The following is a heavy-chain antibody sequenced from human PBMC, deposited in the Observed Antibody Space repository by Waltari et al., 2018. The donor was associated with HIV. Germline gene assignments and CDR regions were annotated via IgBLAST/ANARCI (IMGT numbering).Heavy chain of an antibody. D-gene: IGHD3-9*01. CDR2: IYHSGTT. V-gene: IGHV4-38-2*01. CDR1: GYSISTGYY. CDR3: ARGNLVDCTFDI. Sequence: QVQLQESGPGLVKPSENLSLTCAVSGYSISTGYYWGWIRPPPGKGLEWIGSIYHSGTTFYNPSLESRVTMSVDTSTNQFSLKLSSVTAADTAVHYCARGNLVDCTFDIWGQGTMVTVSS. J-gene: IGHJ3*02.